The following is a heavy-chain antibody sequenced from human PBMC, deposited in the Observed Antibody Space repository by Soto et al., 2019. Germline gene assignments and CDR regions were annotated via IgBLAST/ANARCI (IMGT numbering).Heavy chain of an antibody. CDR1: GFIFSHYY. CDR2: LSGGSVTT. D-gene: IGHD3-16*01. Sequence: EVELLESGGGLVQPGGSLRLSCAVSGFIFSHYYMNWVRQAPGKGLEWVSGLSGGSVTTYYADSVKGRFTISSDNTKYTLFLQMNSLSVEDTALYYWAKPRNGDNGGAFDVWGRGTLVTVSS. J-gene: IGHJ3*01. CDR3: AKPRNGDNGGAFDV. V-gene: IGHV3-23*01.